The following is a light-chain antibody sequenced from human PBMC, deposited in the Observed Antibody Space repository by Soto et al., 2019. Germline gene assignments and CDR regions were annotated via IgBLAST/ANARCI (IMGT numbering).Light chain of an antibody. CDR2: DNN. V-gene: IGLV1-40*01. CDR3: QSYDSSLSGLYV. CDR1: SSNIGAGFN. Sequence: QSVLTQPPSVSGAPGQRVTISCTGSSSNIGAGFNVHWYQHLAGTAPKLLIYDNNYRPSGVPDRFSGSKSGTSASLAITGLQAEDEADYYCQSYDSSLSGLYVFGTGTQLTVL. J-gene: IGLJ1*01.